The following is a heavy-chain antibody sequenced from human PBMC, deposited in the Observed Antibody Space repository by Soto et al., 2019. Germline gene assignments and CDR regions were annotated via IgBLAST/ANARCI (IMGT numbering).Heavy chain of an antibody. Sequence: WGTLRLSCAASGFTFSSYGMHWVRQAPGKGLEWLAGIWYGGSNKYYADSMKGRFTISRDNSKNTLYLQMYSLRAEDTVVYYCASAKHRISDYWGQRSLVTVSS. V-gene: IGHV3-33*01. CDR3: ASAKHRISDY. D-gene: IGHD2-15*01. CDR1: GFTFSSYG. CDR2: IWYGGSNK. J-gene: IGHJ4*02.